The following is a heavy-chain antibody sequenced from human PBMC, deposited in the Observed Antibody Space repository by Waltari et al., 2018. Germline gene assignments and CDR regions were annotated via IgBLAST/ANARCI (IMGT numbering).Heavy chain of an antibody. D-gene: IGHD6-19*01. CDR1: VYTFSTCG. CDR3: ATAVGGNMESDY. V-gene: IGHV1-18*04. Sequence: QVQLVQSGAEVKKPGASVKVSCKASVYTFSTCGISWVRQGPGQGLEWMGWISPFNSNTNYAQKFEGRVTLTTDTSTSTAYMELRSLKSDDTAVYYCATAVGGNMESDYWGQGTLVTVSS. J-gene: IGHJ4*02. CDR2: ISPFNSNT.